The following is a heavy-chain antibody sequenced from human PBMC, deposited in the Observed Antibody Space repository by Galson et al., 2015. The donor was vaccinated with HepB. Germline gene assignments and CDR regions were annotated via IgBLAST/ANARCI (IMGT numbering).Heavy chain of an antibody. Sequence: LSLTCTVSGGSINSGGYYWSWIRQHPGKGLEWIGYINYSGSTYYNPSLKSRVTMSLDTSKNQFSLKLSSLTAADAAVYHCARARDVNAFDVWGQGTMVTVSS. CDR3: ARARDVNAFDV. CDR2: INYSGST. CDR1: GGSINSGGYY. J-gene: IGHJ3*01. V-gene: IGHV4-31*03. D-gene: IGHD5-24*01.